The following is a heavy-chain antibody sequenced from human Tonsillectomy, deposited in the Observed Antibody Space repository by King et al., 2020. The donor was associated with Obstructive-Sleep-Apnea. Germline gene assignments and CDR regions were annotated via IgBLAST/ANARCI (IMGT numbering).Heavy chain of an antibody. CDR3: ARGDCSGASCYSLSAFDI. CDR2: IGTAGDT. Sequence: VQLVESGGGLVQPGGSLRLSCAASGFTFSSYDMHWVRQAPGKGLEWVSVIGTAGDTYYPGSVKGRFTISRENAKNSLYLQMNSLRAGDTAVYYCARGDCSGASCYSLSAFDIRGQGTVVTVSS. V-gene: IGHV3-13*01. CDR1: GFTFSSYD. D-gene: IGHD2-15*01. J-gene: IGHJ3*02.